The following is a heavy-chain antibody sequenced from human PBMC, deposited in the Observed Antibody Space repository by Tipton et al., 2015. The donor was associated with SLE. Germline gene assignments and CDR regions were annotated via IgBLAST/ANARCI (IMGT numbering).Heavy chain of an antibody. CDR2: INHSGST. CDR1: GDSISGGGYY. J-gene: IGHJ4*02. D-gene: IGHD3-9*01. Sequence: TLSLTCSVSGDSISGGGYYWSWIRQHPGKGLEWIGEINHSGSTNYNPSLKSRVTISVDTSKNQFSLKLSSVTAADTAVYYCARGGILTGYYFYFDYWGQGTLVTVSS. V-gene: IGHV4-34*01. CDR3: ARGGILTGYYFYFDY.